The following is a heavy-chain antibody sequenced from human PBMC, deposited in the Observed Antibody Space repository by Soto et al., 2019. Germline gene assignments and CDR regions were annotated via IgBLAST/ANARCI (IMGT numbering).Heavy chain of an antibody. CDR1: GFTFSSYG. J-gene: IGHJ4*02. CDR3: ARDSLAAAGFDY. CDR2: IWYDGSNK. Sequence: PGGSLRLSCAASGFTFSSYGMHWVRQAPGKGLEWVAVIWYDGSNKYYADSVKGRFTISRDNSKNTLYLQMNSLRAEDTAVYYCARDSLAAAGFDYWGQGTLVTVSS. V-gene: IGHV3-33*01. D-gene: IGHD6-13*01.